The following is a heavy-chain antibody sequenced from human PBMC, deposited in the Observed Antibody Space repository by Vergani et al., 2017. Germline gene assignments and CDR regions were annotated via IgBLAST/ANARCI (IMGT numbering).Heavy chain of an antibody. J-gene: IGHJ6*02. D-gene: IGHD4-17*01. CDR1: GYTFTDHY. CDR2: VDPEDGET. V-gene: IGHV1-69-2*01. Sequence: EVQLVQSGAEVKKPGATMKISCKVSGYTFTDHYMHWVKQGPGKGLEWMVLVDPEDGETIYAEKFKGRVTIAADTSTDTAHLELSSVRSEDTAVYYCATPQTVTTGGMEVWGQGTTVIVSS. CDR3: ATPQTVTTGGMEV.